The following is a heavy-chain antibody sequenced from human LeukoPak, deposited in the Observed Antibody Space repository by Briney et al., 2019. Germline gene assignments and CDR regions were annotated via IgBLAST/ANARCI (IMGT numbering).Heavy chain of an antibody. CDR3: AKQTYYLDYGDKYFQH. V-gene: IGHV3-7*03. CDR2: IKQDGNEK. CDR1: GFTFSSYW. D-gene: IGHD4-17*01. Sequence: PGGSLRLSCAASGFTFSSYWMSWVRQAPGKGLEWVANIKQDGNEKYYLDSVRGRFTISRDNAKNSLYLQMNSLRAEDTAVYYCAKQTYYLDYGDKYFQHWGQGTLVTVSS. J-gene: IGHJ1*01.